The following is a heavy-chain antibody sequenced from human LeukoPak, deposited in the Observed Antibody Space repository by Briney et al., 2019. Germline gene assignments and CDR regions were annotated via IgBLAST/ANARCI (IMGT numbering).Heavy chain of an antibody. CDR3: ARDLSDLGYCSSTSCPGPSYYYYGMDV. J-gene: IGHJ6*02. CDR1: KYTFSAYY. D-gene: IGHD2-2*01. V-gene: IGHV1-46*01. Sequence: ASVKVSCKASKYTFSAYYMHWVRQAPGQGLEWMGIINPSGGSTSYAQKFQGRVTMTRDTSTSTVYMELSSLRSEDTAVYYCARDLSDLGYCSSTSCPGPSYYYYGMDVWGQGTTVTVSS. CDR2: INPSGGST.